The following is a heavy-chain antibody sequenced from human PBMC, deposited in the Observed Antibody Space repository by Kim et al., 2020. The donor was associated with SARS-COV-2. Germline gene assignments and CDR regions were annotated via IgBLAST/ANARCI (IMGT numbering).Heavy chain of an antibody. D-gene: IGHD2-15*01. J-gene: IGHJ4*02. CDR2: MIPIHGIT. CDR1: GCTFSGYA. V-gene: IGHV1-69*04. CDR3: ARETPKSPVTSYFTY. Sequence: SVKVSCKASGCTFSGYAINWVRQATGQGLEWMGRMIPIHGITYYAQKFQGRVTMTTHNSTSTAYMELSSLRSEDKGVYYCARETPKSPVTSYFTYSGLG.